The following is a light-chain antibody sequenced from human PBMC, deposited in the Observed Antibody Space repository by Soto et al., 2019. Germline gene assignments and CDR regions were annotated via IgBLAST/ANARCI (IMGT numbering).Light chain of an antibody. CDR1: SSNIGSNY. CDR3: AAWDDSLSGPCV. Sequence: QAVVTQPPSASGTPGQRVTISCSGSSSNIGSNYVYWYQQLPGTAPKLLIYRNNQRPSGVPDRFSGSKSGTSASLAISGLRSEDEADYYCAAWDDSLSGPCVFGTGTKVTVL. CDR2: RNN. J-gene: IGLJ1*01. V-gene: IGLV1-47*01.